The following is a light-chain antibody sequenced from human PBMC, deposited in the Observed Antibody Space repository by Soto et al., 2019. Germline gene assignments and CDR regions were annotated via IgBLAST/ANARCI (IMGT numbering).Light chain of an antibody. V-gene: IGKV3-15*01. J-gene: IGKJ1*01. CDR1: QSVSSD. CDR2: DAS. CDR3: QQYNNWPRT. Sequence: EIVMTQSPATLSVSPGETATLSCRVSQSVSSDLAWFQQKPGQSPRLLIYDASTRATAIPARFSGSGSGTEFTLTISSLQSEDFAVYYCQQYNNWPRTFGQGTRVEIK.